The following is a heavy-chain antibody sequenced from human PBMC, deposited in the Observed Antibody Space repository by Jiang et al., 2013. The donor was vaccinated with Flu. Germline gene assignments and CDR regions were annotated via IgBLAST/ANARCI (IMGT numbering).Heavy chain of an antibody. CDR2: IYYSGST. CDR3: ARQGSGFPIDAFDI. J-gene: IGHJ3*02. CDR1: GGSISSYY. V-gene: IGHV4-59*08. Sequence: GLVKPSETLSLTCTVSGGSISSYYWSWIRQPPGKGLEWIGYIYYSGSTNYNPSLKSRVTISVDTSKNQFSLKLSSVTAADTAVYYCARQGSGFPIDAFDIWGQGTMVTVSS. D-gene: IGHD6-19*01.